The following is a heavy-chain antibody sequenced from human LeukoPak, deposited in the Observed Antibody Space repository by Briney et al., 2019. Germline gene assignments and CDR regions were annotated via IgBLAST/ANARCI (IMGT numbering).Heavy chain of an antibody. Sequence: PSETLSLTCTVSGGSITGSYYWGWIRQTPGERLEWIGSVFYSGGTYYNPSLKSRVTISVDTSKNQFSLKLSSVTAADTAAYHCARGAVWGFPFDSWGQGTLVTVSS. D-gene: IGHD3-16*01. CDR2: VFYSGGT. CDR1: GGSITGSYY. V-gene: IGHV4-39*07. CDR3: ARGAVWGFPFDS. J-gene: IGHJ4*02.